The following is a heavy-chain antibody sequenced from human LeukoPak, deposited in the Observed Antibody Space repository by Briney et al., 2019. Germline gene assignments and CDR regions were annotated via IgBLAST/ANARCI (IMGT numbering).Heavy chain of an antibody. D-gene: IGHD3-10*01. V-gene: IGHV1-8*01. J-gene: IGHJ5*02. Sequence: ASVKASCKTPGYTFTSYDIHWVRQATGQGLEWMGWMNPNSGNTGYAQKFQGRVTMTRNTSISTAYMELRSLRSEDTAVYYCAREGGAYGSGYSNWFDPWGQGTLVTVSS. CDR3: AREGGAYGSGYSNWFDP. CDR1: GYTFTSYD. CDR2: MNPNSGNT.